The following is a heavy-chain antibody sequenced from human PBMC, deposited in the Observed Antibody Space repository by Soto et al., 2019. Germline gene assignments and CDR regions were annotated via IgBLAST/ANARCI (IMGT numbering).Heavy chain of an antibody. CDR2: IYYSGST. Sequence: SETLSLTCTVSGGTIISSSYYWGWIRKPPGKGLEWIGSIYYSGSTYYNPSLKSRVTISVDTSKNQFSLKLSSVTAADTAVYYCARQDSGYERDFDYWGQGTLVTVSS. CDR3: ARQDSGYERDFDY. J-gene: IGHJ4*02. V-gene: IGHV4-39*01. D-gene: IGHD5-12*01. CDR1: GGTIISSSYY.